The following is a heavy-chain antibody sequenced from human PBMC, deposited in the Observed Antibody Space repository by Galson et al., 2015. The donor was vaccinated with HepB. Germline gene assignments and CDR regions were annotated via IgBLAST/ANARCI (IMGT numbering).Heavy chain of an antibody. D-gene: IGHD1-26*01. Sequence: SVKVSCKASGYTFTSYGISWVRQAPGQGLEWMGWISAYNGNTNYAQKLQGRVTMTTDTSTSTAYMELRSLRSDDTAVYYCARDSPYSGSYFFSIWGQGTMVTVSS. J-gene: IGHJ3*02. CDR3: ARDSPYSGSYFFSI. CDR1: GYTFTSYG. CDR2: ISAYNGNT. V-gene: IGHV1-18*04.